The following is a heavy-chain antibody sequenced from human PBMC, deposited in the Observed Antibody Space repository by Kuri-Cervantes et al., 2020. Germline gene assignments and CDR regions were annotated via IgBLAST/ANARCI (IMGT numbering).Heavy chain of an antibody. J-gene: IGHJ4*02. V-gene: IGHV3-48*04. CDR3: AAESVYSGSRAAVD. CDR2: ISSSGSTI. CDR1: GFTFSSYA. Sequence: GESLKISCAASGFTFSSYAMSWVRQAPGKGLEWVSYISSSGSTIYYADSVKGRFTISRDNAKNSLYLQMNSLRAEDTAVYYCAAESVYSGSRAAVDWGQGTLVTVSS. D-gene: IGHD1-26*01.